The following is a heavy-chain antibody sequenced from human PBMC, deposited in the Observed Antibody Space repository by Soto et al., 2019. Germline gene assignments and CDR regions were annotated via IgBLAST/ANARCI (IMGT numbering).Heavy chain of an antibody. CDR3: EDGIRDERPVSAFLLNRSSDL. CDR2: IFYSGRT. D-gene: IGHD2-15*01. V-gene: IGHV4-31*02. J-gene: IGHJ2*01. Sequence: HQGKGLEWIGYIFYSGRTYYNPSLKSRVTISVDTSKNQFSLKLSSVTAADTFFFQAEDGIRDERPVSAFLLNRSSDL.